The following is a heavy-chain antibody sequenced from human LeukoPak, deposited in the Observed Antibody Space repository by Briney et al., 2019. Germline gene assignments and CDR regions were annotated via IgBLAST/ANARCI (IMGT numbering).Heavy chain of an antibody. D-gene: IGHD3-3*01. J-gene: IGHJ5*02. Sequence: GASVKVSCKASGYTFTGYYMHWVRQAPGQGLEWMGWISAYNGNTNYAQKLQGRVTMATDTSTSTAYMELRSLRSDDTAVYYCARDGFSSNWFDPWGQGTLVTVSS. CDR2: ISAYNGNT. CDR1: GYTFTGYY. CDR3: ARDGFSSNWFDP. V-gene: IGHV1-18*04.